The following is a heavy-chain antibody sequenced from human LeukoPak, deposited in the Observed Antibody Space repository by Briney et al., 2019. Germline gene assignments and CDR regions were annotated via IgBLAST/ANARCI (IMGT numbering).Heavy chain of an antibody. CDR3: VKDFGRVRGTPDS. CDR2: ISGSGNGFSI. V-gene: IGHV3-64D*06. Sequence: GGSLRLSCSASGFVFSTYTVYWVRQTPGKGPEYVSTISGSGNGFSIYYADSVKGRFTISRDDSKSILYLQMNGLRSEDTAVYYCVKDFGRVRGTPDSWGQGTLVTVSS. D-gene: IGHD3-16*01. J-gene: IGHJ4*02. CDR1: GFVFSTYT.